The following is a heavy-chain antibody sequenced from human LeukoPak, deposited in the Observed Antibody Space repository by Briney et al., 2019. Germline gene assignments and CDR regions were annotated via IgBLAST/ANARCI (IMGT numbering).Heavy chain of an antibody. CDR2: INPNSGGT. V-gene: IGHV1-2*02. CDR3: ARGTRGWDSSGYYFDY. Sequence: GASVKVSCKASGYTFTGYYMHWVRQAPGQGLEWMGWINPNSGGTNYAQKFQGRVTMTRDTSISTAYMELSSLRSEDTAVYYCARGTRGWDSSGYYFDYWGQGTLVTVSS. J-gene: IGHJ4*02. D-gene: IGHD3-22*01. CDR1: GYTFTGYY.